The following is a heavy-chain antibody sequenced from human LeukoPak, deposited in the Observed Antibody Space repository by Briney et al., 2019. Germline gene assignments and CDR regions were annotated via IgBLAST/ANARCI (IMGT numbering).Heavy chain of an antibody. V-gene: IGHV3-30*03. CDR2: ISYDGSNK. D-gene: IGHD3-22*01. Sequence: GGSLRLSCAASGFTFSSYGMHWVRQAPGKGLEWVAVISYDGSNKYYADSVKGRFTISRDNSKNTLYLQMNSLRAEDTAVYYCARSSEGRYYYDSSGYSYYYYYMDVWGKGTTVTISS. J-gene: IGHJ6*03. CDR3: ARSSEGRYYYDSSGYSYYYYYMDV. CDR1: GFTFSSYG.